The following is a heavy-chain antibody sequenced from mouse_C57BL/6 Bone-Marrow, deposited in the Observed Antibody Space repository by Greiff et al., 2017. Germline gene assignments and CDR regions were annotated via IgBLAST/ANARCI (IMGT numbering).Heavy chain of an antibody. CDR2: IDPSDSYT. CDR3: AREGITTVVAHFDY. CDR1: GYTFTSYW. Sequence: QVQLQQPGAELVMPGASVKLSCKASGYTFTSYWMHWVKQRPGQGLEWIGEIDPSDSYTKYNPKFKGKSTLTVDKSSSTAYMQLSSLTSEDSAVYYCAREGITTVVAHFDYWGQGTTLTVSS. V-gene: IGHV1-69*01. J-gene: IGHJ2*01. D-gene: IGHD1-1*01.